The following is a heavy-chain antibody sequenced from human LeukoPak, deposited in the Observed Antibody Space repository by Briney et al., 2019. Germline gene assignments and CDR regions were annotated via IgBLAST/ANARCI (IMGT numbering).Heavy chain of an antibody. CDR2: ISGSGGST. CDR3: ARDFEGEGSSSAYYYYMDV. Sequence: SGGTLRLSCAASGFTFSSYGMSWVRQAPGKGLEWVSAISGSGGSTYYADSVKGRFTISRDNSKNTLYLQMNSLRAEDTALYYCARDFEGEGSSSAYYYYMDVWGKGTTVTVSS. D-gene: IGHD6-6*01. CDR1: GFTFSSYG. J-gene: IGHJ6*03. V-gene: IGHV3-23*01.